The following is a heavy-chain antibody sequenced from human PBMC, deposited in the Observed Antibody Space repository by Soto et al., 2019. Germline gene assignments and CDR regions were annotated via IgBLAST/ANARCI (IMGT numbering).Heavy chain of an antibody. CDR3: ARASSGYYLHKGWYGMDV. CDR2: IYYSGST. Sequence: SETLSLTCTVSGGSISSYYWSWIRQPPGKGLERIGYIYYSGSTNYNPSLKSRVTISVVTSKNQFSLKLSSVTAADTAVYYCARASSGYYLHKGWYGMDVWGQGTTVTVSS. J-gene: IGHJ6*02. CDR1: GGSISSYY. D-gene: IGHD3-22*01. V-gene: IGHV4-59*01.